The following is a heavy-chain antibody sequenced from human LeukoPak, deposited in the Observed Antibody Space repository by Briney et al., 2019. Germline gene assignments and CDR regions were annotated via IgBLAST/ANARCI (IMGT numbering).Heavy chain of an antibody. J-gene: IGHJ4*02. V-gene: IGHV5-51*01. CDR1: GYRFTSYW. D-gene: IGHD1-26*01. CDR2: IYPGDSDA. CDR3: ARQGGSFLSNFDY. Sequence: PGESLKISCRGSGYRFTSYWMAWVRQLPGKGLEWMGIIYPGDSDARYSPSFQGQVTISADKSISTAHLQWSSLKASDTAMYYCARQGGSFLSNFDYWGQGTLVTVSS.